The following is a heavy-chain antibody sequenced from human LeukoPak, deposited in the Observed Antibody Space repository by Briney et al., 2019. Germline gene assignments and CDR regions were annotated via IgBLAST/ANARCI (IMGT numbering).Heavy chain of an antibody. CDR1: GFTFSNAW. Sequence: GGSLRLSCAASGFTFSNAWMSWVRQAPGKGLEWVGRIKSKTDGGTTDYAAPVKGRFTISRDDSKNTLCLQMNSLKTEDTAVYYCTTGFSSGRFDYWGQGTLVTVSS. V-gene: IGHV3-15*01. CDR3: TTGFSSGRFDY. J-gene: IGHJ4*02. CDR2: IKSKTDGGTT. D-gene: IGHD6-25*01.